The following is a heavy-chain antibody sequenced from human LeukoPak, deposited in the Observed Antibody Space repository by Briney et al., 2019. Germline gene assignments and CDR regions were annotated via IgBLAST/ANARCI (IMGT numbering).Heavy chain of an antibody. Sequence: GGSLRLSCAASGFTLQDYAMQGVRHAPGEGLEGGGGISWNSGSIGYADSVKGRFTISRDNAKNSLYLQMNSLRTEDTALYYCAKLGTSAARDAFDIWGQGTMVTVSS. CDR1: GFTLQDYA. D-gene: IGHD3-10*01. CDR2: ISWNSGSI. CDR3: AKLGTSAARDAFDI. J-gene: IGHJ3*02. V-gene: IGHV3-9*01.